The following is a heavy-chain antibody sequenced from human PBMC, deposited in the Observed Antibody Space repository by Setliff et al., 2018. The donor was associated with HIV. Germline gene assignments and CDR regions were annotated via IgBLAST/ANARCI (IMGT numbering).Heavy chain of an antibody. CDR1: GGSFSGYY. V-gene: IGHV4-34*01. D-gene: IGHD1-1*01. CDR3: ARGSWKDGAQGYFFDH. CDR2: INHSGST. Sequence: SETLSLTCAVYGGSFSGYYWSWIRQPPGKGLEWIGEINHSGSTNYNPSLKSRVTISVDKSKNQFSLKLSSVTAADTAVYYCARGSWKDGAQGYFFDHWGQGTLVTVSS. J-gene: IGHJ4*02.